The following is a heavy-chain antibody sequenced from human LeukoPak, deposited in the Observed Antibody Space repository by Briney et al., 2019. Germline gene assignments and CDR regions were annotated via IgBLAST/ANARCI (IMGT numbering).Heavy chain of an antibody. D-gene: IGHD3-10*01. J-gene: IGHJ5*02. CDR3: ARSGTTDYYGSGSPPYNWFDP. CDR2: IIPIFGTA. Sequence: GASVKVSCKASGGTFSIYAISWVRQAPGQGLEWMGGIIPIFGTANYAQKFQGRVTITADESTSTAYMELSSLRSEDTAVYYCARSGTTDYYGSGSPPYNWFDPWGQGTLVTVSS. CDR1: GGTFSIYA. V-gene: IGHV1-69*13.